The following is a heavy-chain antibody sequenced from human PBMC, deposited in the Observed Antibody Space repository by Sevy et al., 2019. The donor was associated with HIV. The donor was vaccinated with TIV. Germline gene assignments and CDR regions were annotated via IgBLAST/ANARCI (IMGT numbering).Heavy chain of an antibody. CDR1: GFTFSNYG. V-gene: IGHV3-30*02. CDR2: TRHDDSNK. D-gene: IGHD2-8*02. J-gene: IGHJ3*02. Sequence: GGSLRLSCAASGFTFSNYGMHWVRQAPGKGLEWVTFTRHDDSNKYYADSVKGRFTISRDNSKNTVYLQLNSLRPEDTAVYYCARDRKVLLVVYAIPFDALDMRGQGTMVTVSS. CDR3: ARDRKVLLVVYAIPFDALDM.